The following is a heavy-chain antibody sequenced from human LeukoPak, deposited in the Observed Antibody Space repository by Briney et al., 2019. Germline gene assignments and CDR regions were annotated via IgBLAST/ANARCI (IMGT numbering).Heavy chain of an antibody. CDR1: GFTFSSYG. J-gene: IGHJ5*02. V-gene: IGHV3-30*02. CDR2: IRYDGSNI. CDR3: ARLTPNWFDP. D-gene: IGHD3-16*01. Sequence: PGGSLRLSCAASGFTFSSYGMHWVRQAPGKGLEWVAFIRYDGSNIYYADSVKGRFTISRDNSKNTLYLQMNSLRAEDTAVYYCARLTPNWFDPWGQGTLVTVSS.